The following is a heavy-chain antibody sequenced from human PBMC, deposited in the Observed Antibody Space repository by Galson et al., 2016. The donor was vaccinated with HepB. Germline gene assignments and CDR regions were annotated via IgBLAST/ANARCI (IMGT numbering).Heavy chain of an antibody. CDR1: GFILTNYW. J-gene: IGHJ2*01. V-gene: IGHV3-7*01. Sequence: SLRLSCAVSGFILTNYWMTWVRQAPGKGLELVAIIKEDGSEKYYVGSVEGRFTISRDNPKNSVYLQMTSLRAEDTALYYCARVFGADYGGIWYSDLWGRGTLVTVSS. CDR3: ARVFGADYGGIWYSDL. CDR2: IKEDGSEK. D-gene: IGHD4-23*01.